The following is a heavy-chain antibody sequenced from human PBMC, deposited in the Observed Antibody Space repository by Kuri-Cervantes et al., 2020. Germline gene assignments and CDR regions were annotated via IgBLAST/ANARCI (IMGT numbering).Heavy chain of an antibody. Sequence: SETLSLTCTVSGGSISSSSYYWGWIRQPPGKGLEWIGYIYYSGSTYYNPSLKSRVTISVDTSRNQFSLKLSSVTAADTAVYYCARDRKRGEAFDIWGQGTMVTVSS. CDR3: ARDRKRGEAFDI. V-gene: IGHV4-31*03. CDR2: IYYSGST. D-gene: IGHD3-16*01. CDR1: GGSISSSSYY. J-gene: IGHJ3*02.